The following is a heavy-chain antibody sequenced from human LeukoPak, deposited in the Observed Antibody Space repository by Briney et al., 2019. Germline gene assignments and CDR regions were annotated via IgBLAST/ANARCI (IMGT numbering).Heavy chain of an antibody. V-gene: IGHV3-23*01. CDR2: INGVSSTT. CDR3: ARRIEAVVASYFHY. J-gene: IGHJ4*02. D-gene: IGHD2-2*01. CDR1: GFTFDNYA. Sequence: PGGSLILSCAASGFTFDNYAFSWVRQAPGKGLEWDSTINGVSSTTYYADTVTGRFTISRDNSKNTVYLQKNSLRAGDSALYYCARRIEAVVASYFHYWGQGVLVTVSS.